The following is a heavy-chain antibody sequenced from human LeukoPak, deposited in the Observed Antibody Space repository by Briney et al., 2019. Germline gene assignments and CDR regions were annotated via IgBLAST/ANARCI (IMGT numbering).Heavy chain of an antibody. CDR1: GGSISSGGYY. D-gene: IGHD6-13*01. J-gene: IGHJ4*02. V-gene: IGHV4-31*03. Sequence: SETLSLTCTVSGGSISSGGYYWSWIRQHPGKGLEWIGYIYYSGSTYYNPSLKSRVTISVDTSKNQFSLKLSSVTAADTAVYYCASLGAEEAAAHYWGQGTLVTVSS. CDR3: ASLGAEEAAAHY. CDR2: IYYSGST.